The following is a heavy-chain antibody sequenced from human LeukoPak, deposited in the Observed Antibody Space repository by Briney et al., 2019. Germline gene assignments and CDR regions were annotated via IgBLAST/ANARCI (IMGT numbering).Heavy chain of an antibody. V-gene: IGHV3-21*01. CDR1: GFTFSSYS. Sequence: GGSLRLSCAASGFTFSSYSMNWVRQAPGKGLEWVSSISSSSSYIYYADSVKGRFTISRDNAKSSLYLQMNSLRAEDTAVYCCARDQQWLYYFDYWGQGTLVTVSS. CDR2: ISSSSSYI. J-gene: IGHJ4*02. D-gene: IGHD6-19*01. CDR3: ARDQQWLYYFDY.